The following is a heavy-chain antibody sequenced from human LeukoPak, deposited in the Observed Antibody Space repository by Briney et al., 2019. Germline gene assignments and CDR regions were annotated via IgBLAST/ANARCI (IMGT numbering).Heavy chain of an antibody. CDR2: IIPIFGTA. V-gene: IGHV1-69*05. CDR1: GGTFSSYA. Sequence: ASVKVSCKASGGTFSSYAISWVRQAPGQGLEWMGGIIPIFGTANYAQKLQGRVTITTEEYTREAYMELSSLRSEDTAVYYCARDPTGDGDAFDIWGQGTMVTVSS. CDR3: ARDPTGDGDAFDI. D-gene: IGHD7-27*01. J-gene: IGHJ3*02.